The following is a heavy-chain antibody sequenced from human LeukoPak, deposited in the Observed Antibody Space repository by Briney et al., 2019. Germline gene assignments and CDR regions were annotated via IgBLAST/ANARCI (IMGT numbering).Heavy chain of an antibody. CDR2: INSDGSAT. V-gene: IGHV3-74*01. CDR1: GFTVRSNY. D-gene: IGHD4/OR15-4a*01. Sequence: HPGGSLRLSCTASGFTVRSNYMSWVRQSPRKGLEWVSRINSDGSATTYADSVRGRFSISRDNAKNTVYLQMNSLRVGDTAVYYCARDYGGWGQGTLVTVSP. CDR3: ARDYGG. J-gene: IGHJ4*02.